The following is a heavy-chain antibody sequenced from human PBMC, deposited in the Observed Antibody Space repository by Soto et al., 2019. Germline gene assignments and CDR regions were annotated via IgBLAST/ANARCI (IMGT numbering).Heavy chain of an antibody. D-gene: IGHD2-21*02. V-gene: IGHV1-46*01. CDR3: ARDLDGGHFLDY. CDR1: GYTFTTYY. CDR2: INPSGGDT. J-gene: IGHJ4*02. Sequence: QVQLVQSGAEVKKPGASVKVSCNASGYTFTTYYMHWVRQAPGQGLEWMGIINPSGGDTSYPQKFQGRVTMTRDTSTSTVYMELSSLRSEDTAVYYCARDLDGGHFLDYWGQGTLVTVSS.